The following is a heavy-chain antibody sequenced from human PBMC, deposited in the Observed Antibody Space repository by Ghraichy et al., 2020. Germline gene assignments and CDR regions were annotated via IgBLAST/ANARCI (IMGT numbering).Heavy chain of an antibody. D-gene: IGHD6-13*01. CDR3: ASTTPIKPEAAAGTLGAEGDY. CDR2: INHSGST. CDR1: GGSFSGYY. Sequence: SETLSLTCAVYGGSFSGYYWSWIRQPPGKGLEWIGEINHSGSTNYNPSLKSRVTISVDTSKNQFSLKLSSVTAADTAVYYCASTTPIKPEAAAGTLGAEGDYWGQGTLVTVSS. V-gene: IGHV4-34*01. J-gene: IGHJ4*02.